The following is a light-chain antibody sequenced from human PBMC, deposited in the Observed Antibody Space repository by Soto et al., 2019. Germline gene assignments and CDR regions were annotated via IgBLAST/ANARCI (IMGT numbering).Light chain of an antibody. CDR2: GNN. J-gene: IGLJ2*01. V-gene: IGLV1-40*01. CDR1: SSNIGADYD. CDR3: QSYDSSLSCLV. Sequence: QSVLTQPPSVSGAPGQRVTISCTGRSSNIGADYDVQWYQQLPGTAPKLLIYGNNNRPSGVPDRFSGSKSGTSASLAITGLQAEDEADYYCQSYDSSLSCLVFGGGTKLTVL.